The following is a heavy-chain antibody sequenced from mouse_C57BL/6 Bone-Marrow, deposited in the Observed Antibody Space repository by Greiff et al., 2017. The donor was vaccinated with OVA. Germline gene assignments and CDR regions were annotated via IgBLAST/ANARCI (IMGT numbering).Heavy chain of an antibody. D-gene: IGHD1-1*01. CDR1: GFTFSDYY. J-gene: IGHJ2*01. CDR3: ARAGYYGSSPDY. CDR2: INYDGSST. V-gene: IGHV5-16*01. Sequence: EVQVVESEGGLVQPGSSMKLSCTASGFTFSDYYMAWVRQVPEKGLEWVANINYDGSSTYYLDSLKSRFIISRDNAKNILYLQMSSLKSEDTATYYCARAGYYGSSPDYWGKGTTLTVSS.